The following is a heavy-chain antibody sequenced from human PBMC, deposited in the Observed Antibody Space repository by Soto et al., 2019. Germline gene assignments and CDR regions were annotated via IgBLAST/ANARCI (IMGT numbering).Heavy chain of an antibody. V-gene: IGHV3-11*06. J-gene: IGHJ6*02. D-gene: IGHD3-3*01. CDR2: ISAHTVYT. CDR3: ARGLLFPDGQDTFRIFGADV. CDR1: GFRFSAFY. Sequence: VQVVESGGGLVKPGGSLKLSCAASGFRFSAFYMSWFRQAPGKGLEWVSAISAHTVYTQYTHSVHGRFTVSRDNARASVFLQMNNLIPEDTAVYYCARGLLFPDGQDTFRIFGADVLGHGTA.